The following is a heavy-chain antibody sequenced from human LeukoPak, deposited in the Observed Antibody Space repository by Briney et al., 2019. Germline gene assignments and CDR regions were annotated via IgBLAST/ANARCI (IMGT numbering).Heavy chain of an antibody. D-gene: IGHD3-3*01. V-gene: IGHV3-23*01. CDR3: AKDRVLSRFLEWLSHAFDI. CDR2: ISGSGGST. CDR1: GFTFSSYA. J-gene: IGHJ3*02. Sequence: GGSLRLSCAASGFTFSSYAMSWVRQAPGKGLEWVSAISGSGGSTYYADSVKGRFTISRDNSKNTLYLQMNSLRAEDTAVYYCAKDRVLSRFLEWLSHAFDIWGQGTMVTVSS.